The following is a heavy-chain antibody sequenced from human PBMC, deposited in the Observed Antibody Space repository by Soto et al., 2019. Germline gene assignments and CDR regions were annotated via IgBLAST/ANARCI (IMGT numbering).Heavy chain of an antibody. CDR3: ARAEGGIFDS. J-gene: IGHJ4*02. Sequence: PSETLSLTCAVSGGSISSGGYSWSWIRQPPGKGLEWIGYIYHSGSTYYNPSLKSRVTISVDRSKNQFSLKLSSVTAADTAVYYCARAEGGIFDSWGQETLVTVS. CDR2: IYHSGST. V-gene: IGHV4-30-2*01. CDR1: GGSISSGGYS.